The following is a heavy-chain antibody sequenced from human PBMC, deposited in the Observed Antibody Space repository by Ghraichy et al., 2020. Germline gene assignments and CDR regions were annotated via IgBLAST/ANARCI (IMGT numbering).Heavy chain of an antibody. Sequence: LSLTCAASGFTFSNAWMSWVRQAPGKGLEWVGRIKSKTDGGTTDYAAPVKGRFTISRDDSKNTLYLQMNSLKTEDTAVYYCTTGNGIVAYDAFDIWGQGTMVTVSS. V-gene: IGHV3-15*01. CDR2: IKSKTDGGTT. CDR3: TTGNGIVAYDAFDI. CDR1: GFTFSNAW. D-gene: IGHD2/OR15-2a*01. J-gene: IGHJ3*02.